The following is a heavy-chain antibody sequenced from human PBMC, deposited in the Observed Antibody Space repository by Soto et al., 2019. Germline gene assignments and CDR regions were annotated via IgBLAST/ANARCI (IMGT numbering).Heavy chain of an antibody. Sequence: EVQLVETGGALIQPGGSLRLSCSASGFSVSSNYMNWVRQAPGKGLEWVSVIYSGGDTHYTDSVKGRFTVSTDKSENTVFLQMRSLRAEDTGIYYCARGPFSQYSHDTSGFQRWGLGTLVTVSS. CDR1: GFSVSSNY. V-gene: IGHV3-53*02. J-gene: IGHJ4*02. D-gene: IGHD3-22*01. CDR2: IYSGGDT. CDR3: ARGPFSQYSHDTSGFQR.